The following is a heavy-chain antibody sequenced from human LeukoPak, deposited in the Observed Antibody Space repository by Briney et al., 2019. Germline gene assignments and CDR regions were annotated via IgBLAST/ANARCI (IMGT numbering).Heavy chain of an antibody. CDR3: ARKYCSTTSCLFDN. D-gene: IGHD2-2*01. CDR1: GFTFSSYE. CDR2: ISSSGTTI. V-gene: IGHV3-48*03. J-gene: IGHJ4*02. Sequence: GGSLRLSCAASGFTFSSYEMNWVRQAPGKGLQWVSDISSSGTTIYYADSMKGRFTISRDNAKNSLYLQMNSLRAEDTAVYYCARKYCSTTSCLFDNWSQGTLVTVSS.